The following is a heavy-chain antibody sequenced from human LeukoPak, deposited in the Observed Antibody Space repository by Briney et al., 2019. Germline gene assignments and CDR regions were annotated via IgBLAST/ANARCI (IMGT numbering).Heavy chain of an antibody. CDR2: INHSGST. Sequence: SETLSLTCAVYGGSFSGYYWSWIRQPPGKGLEWIGGINHSGSTNYNPSLKSRVTISVDTSKNQFSLKLSSVTAADTAVYYCARGGYSGYAWGQGTLVTVSS. J-gene: IGHJ5*02. D-gene: IGHD5-12*01. V-gene: IGHV4-34*01. CDR1: GGSFSGYY. CDR3: ARGGYSGYA.